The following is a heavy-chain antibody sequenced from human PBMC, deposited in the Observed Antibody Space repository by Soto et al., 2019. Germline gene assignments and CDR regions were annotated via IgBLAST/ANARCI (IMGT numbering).Heavy chain of an antibody. D-gene: IGHD6-13*01. CDR1: GYTFSNFW. CDR2: IYPGDHET. Sequence: GESLKISCRCSGYTFSNFWIAWVRRLPGKGLKWMGIIYPGDHETRYSPSFHGKVTISADKSINTAYLQWSSLEASDSAFYYCARSPRSSPYFDYWGQGALVTVSS. J-gene: IGHJ4*02. CDR3: ARSPRSSPYFDY. V-gene: IGHV5-51*01.